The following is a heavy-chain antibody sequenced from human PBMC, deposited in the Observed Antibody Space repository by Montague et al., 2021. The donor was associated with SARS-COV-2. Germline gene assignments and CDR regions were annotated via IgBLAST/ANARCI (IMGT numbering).Heavy chain of an antibody. V-gene: IGHV5-51*01. CDR3: AKYGPSGDYCKFGMDV. J-gene: IGHJ6*02. D-gene: IGHD1-26*01. CDR2: IYPGDSKT. CDR1: GYSFSTFW. Sequence: QSGAEVKKPGESLKISCKGSGYSFSTFWIGWVRQMPGKGLEWMGMIYPGDSKTRYTASFRGQVTISADRSTSTAYLQWDSLEASDTAIYYCAKYGPSGDYCKFGMDVWGPGTTVTVSS.